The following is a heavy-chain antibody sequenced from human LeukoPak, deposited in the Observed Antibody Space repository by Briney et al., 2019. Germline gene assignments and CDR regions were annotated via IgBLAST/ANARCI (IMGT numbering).Heavy chain of an antibody. CDR1: GYSFTSNY. CDR3: ARDQEAFDY. V-gene: IGHV1-46*01. Sequence: ASVTVSCKASGYSFTSNYIHWVRQAPGQGLARVVMMYPRACSTSYGQKFQARVIMSRDTSKRTVYMEQSGLRFESVAVYYWARDQEAFDYCGQGTLVTVSS. J-gene: IGHJ4*02. CDR2: MYPRACST.